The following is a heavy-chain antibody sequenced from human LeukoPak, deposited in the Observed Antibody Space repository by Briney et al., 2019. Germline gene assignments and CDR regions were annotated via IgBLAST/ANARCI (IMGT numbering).Heavy chain of an antibody. CDR2: IHYSGST. J-gene: IGHJ1*01. CDR1: GGSINYYY. V-gene: IGHV4-59*01. Sequence: SETLSHTCTVSGGSINYYYWNWIRQSPGKGLEWIGYIHYSGSTNYNPSLESRVTISIDTSKTQFSLKLTSVTAADTAMYYCTRDSSPGPQYLWGQGVLVTVSS. CDR3: TRDSSPGPQYL. D-gene: IGHD4-11*01.